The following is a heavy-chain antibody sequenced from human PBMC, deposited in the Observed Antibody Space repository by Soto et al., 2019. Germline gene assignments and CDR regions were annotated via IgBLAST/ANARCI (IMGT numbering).Heavy chain of an antibody. D-gene: IGHD2-2*01. CDR2: IFSSGST. Sequence: SETLSLTCTVSGDSISSFYWTWIRQPPGKGLEWVGYIFSSGSTNYNPSLKSRVTISVDTSENQFSLKLTSVTAADTAVYYCARVGFCISTPGSPIGYFESWAQGTLLPVSS. CDR3: ARVGFCISTPGSPIGYFES. J-gene: IGHJ4*02. CDR1: GDSISSFY. V-gene: IGHV4-59*01.